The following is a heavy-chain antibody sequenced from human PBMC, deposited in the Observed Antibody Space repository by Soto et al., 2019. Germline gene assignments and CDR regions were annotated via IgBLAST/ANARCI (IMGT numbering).Heavy chain of an antibody. J-gene: IGHJ4*02. CDR2: ISSSGSTI. CDR3: ARDGPAKVPYYFDY. CDR1: GFTFSSYE. V-gene: IGHV3-48*03. Sequence: GGSLRLSCAASGFTFSSYEMNWVRQAPGKGLEWVSYISSSGSTIYYADSVKGRFTISRDNAKNSLYLQMNSLRAEDTAVYYCARDGPAKVPYYFDYWGQGTLVTVSS.